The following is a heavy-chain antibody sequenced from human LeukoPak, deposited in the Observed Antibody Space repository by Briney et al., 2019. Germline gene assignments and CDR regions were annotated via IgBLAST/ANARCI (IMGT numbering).Heavy chain of an antibody. CDR1: GGSISSSNW. CDR3: ATYYESSGYRPDY. CDR2: IIHSGST. J-gene: IGHJ4*02. V-gene: IGHV4-4*02. Sequence: SETLSLTCAVSGGSISSSNWWSWVRQPPGKVLEWIGEIIHSGSTNYNPSLKSRVTMSIDNSKNQFSLELISVTATDTAVYYCATYYESSGYRPDYWGQGTLVTVSS. D-gene: IGHD3-22*01.